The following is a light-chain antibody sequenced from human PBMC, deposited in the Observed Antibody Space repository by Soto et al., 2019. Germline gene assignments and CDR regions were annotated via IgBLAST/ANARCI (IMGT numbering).Light chain of an antibody. J-gene: IGKJ1*01. CDR1: QSISRY. V-gene: IGKV1-39*01. CDR3: QQNYRITPWT. Sequence: DIERPQTPSSLSASIGETVTVTCRASQSISRYLNWYQQKPGKAPTLLISAASSLERGVPLRFSGGGSGTEFTLTISSLQPEDFATYYCQQNYRITPWTSGQGTNVDI. CDR2: AAS.